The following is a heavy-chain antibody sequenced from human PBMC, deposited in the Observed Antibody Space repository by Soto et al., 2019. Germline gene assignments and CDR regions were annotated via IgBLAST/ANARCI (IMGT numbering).Heavy chain of an antibody. Sequence: GGSLRLSCPASGFPFSVAWMTWVRQAPGKGLEWLGRVKSRTSGGTVDYAAPVKGRFTISRDDSKNTVILQMSSLKMEDTAVYYCVADVAEVGKGEFDYWGQGALVTVSS. J-gene: IGHJ4*02. CDR1: GFPFSVAW. CDR3: VADVAEVGKGEFDY. V-gene: IGHV3-15*01. D-gene: IGHD3-16*01. CDR2: VKSRTSGGTV.